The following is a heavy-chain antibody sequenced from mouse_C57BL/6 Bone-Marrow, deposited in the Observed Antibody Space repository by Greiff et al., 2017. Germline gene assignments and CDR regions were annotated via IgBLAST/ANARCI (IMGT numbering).Heavy chain of an antibody. CDR2: IYTGNGYT. CDR1: GYTFTSYG. CDR3: ARYNGSSRAWFAY. D-gene: IGHD1-1*01. Sequence: VQLQQSGAELVRPGSSVKMSCKTSGYTFTSYGINWVKQRPGQGLEWIGYIYTGNGYTEYNEKFKGKATLTSDTSSSTAYMQLSSLTSEDSAIYFCARYNGSSRAWFAYWGQGTLVTVSA. V-gene: IGHV1-58*01. J-gene: IGHJ3*01.